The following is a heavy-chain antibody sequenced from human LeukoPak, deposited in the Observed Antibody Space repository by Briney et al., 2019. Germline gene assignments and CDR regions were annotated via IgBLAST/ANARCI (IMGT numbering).Heavy chain of an antibody. CDR3: ATFVSVVRPRLFDY. V-gene: IGHV3-11*01. Sequence: GGSLRLSCAAAGFTFSDYYMSWIRQAPGKGLEWVSYISSSGSTIYYADSVKGRFTISTDNAKNSLYLQMNSLRAEDTAVYYCATFVSVVRPRLFDYWGQGTLVTVSS. CDR2: ISSSGSTI. CDR1: GFTFSDYY. D-gene: IGHD3-22*01. J-gene: IGHJ4*02.